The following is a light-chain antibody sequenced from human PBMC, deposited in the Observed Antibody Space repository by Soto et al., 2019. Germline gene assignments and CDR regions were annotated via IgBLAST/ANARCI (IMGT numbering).Light chain of an antibody. CDR1: QGISSY. J-gene: IGKJ4*01. CDR3: QQLDSYPLT. V-gene: IGKV1-9*01. Sequence: DIQLTHSPSFLSASIGDRVTITCRASQGISSYLAWYQQKPGKAPRLLINAASILQRGVPSRFSGSGSGTEFTLTISSLQPEDFATYYCQQLDSYPLTFGAGTRVEIK. CDR2: AAS.